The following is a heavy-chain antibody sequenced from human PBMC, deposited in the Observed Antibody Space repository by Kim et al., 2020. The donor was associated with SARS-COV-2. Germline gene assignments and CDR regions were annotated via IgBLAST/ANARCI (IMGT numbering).Heavy chain of an antibody. CDR1: GFTFSSYS. V-gene: IGHV3-21*01. CDR3: ARDGALWFGELSAGGTYYCYYGMDV. D-gene: IGHD3-10*01. J-gene: IGHJ6*02. Sequence: GGSLRLSCAASGFTFSSYSMNWVRQAPGKGLEWVSSISSSSSYIYYADSVKGRFTISRDNAKNSLYLQMNSLRAEDTAVYYCARDGALWFGELSAGGTYYCYYGMDVWCQGPTVTVSS. CDR2: ISSSSSYI.